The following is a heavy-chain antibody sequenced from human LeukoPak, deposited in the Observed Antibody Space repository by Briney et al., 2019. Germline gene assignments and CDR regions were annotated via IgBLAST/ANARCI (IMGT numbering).Heavy chain of an antibody. J-gene: IGHJ5*02. CDR2: ISYDGSNK. V-gene: IGHV3-30-3*01. Sequence: GGSLRLSCAASAFTFSSYAMHWVRQAPGKGLEWVAVISYDGSNKYYADSVKGRFTISRDNSKNTLYLQMNSLRAEDTAVYYCARFVYSHGRYYYDSSSPNNWFDPWGQGTLVTVSS. CDR1: AFTFSSYA. CDR3: ARFVYSHGRYYYDSSSPNNWFDP. D-gene: IGHD3-22*01.